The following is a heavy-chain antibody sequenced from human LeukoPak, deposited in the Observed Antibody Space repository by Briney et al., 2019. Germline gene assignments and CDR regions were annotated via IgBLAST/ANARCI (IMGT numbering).Heavy chain of an antibody. V-gene: IGHV5-51*01. D-gene: IGHD2-2*01. CDR1: GYSFTNFW. J-gene: IGHJ4*02. CDR2: IYPGDSNT. Sequence: LGESLKISCKGSGYSFTNFWIGWVRQMPGKGLEWMGIIYPGDSNTRYSPSFQGQVTISADKSISTAYLQWSSLKASDTAMYYCARLLGYCSSTSCYGRVGYFDYWGQGTLVTVSS. CDR3: ARLLGYCSSTSCYGRVGYFDY.